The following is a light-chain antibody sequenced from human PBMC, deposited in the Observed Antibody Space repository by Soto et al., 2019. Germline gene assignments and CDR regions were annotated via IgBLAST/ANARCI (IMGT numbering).Light chain of an antibody. V-gene: IGLV2-14*01. CDR1: SSDVGGYNY. Sequence: SLLTQPASPSGSPRQPVTHSLPRTSSDVGGYNYVSWYQQHPGKAPKLMIYDVSNRPSGVSNRFSGSKSGNTASLTISGLQAEDEADYYCSSYTSSSTLEVFGTGTKVTVL. CDR3: SSYTSSSTLEV. CDR2: DVS. J-gene: IGLJ1*01.